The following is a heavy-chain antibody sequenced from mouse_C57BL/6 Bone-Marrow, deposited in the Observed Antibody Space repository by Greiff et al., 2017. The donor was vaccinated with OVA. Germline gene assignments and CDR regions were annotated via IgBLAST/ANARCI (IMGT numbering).Heavy chain of an antibody. CDR1: GFSLTSYG. V-gene: IGHV2-5*01. J-gene: IGHJ3*01. Sequence: QVQLQQSGPGLVQPSQSLSITCTVSGFSLTSYGVHWVRQSPGKGLEWLGVIWRGGSTDYNAAFMSRLSITKDNSKSQVFFKMNSLQADDTAIYYCAKTGYGSSYGCAYWGQGTLVTVSA. D-gene: IGHD1-1*01. CDR3: AKTGYGSSYGCAY. CDR2: IWRGGST.